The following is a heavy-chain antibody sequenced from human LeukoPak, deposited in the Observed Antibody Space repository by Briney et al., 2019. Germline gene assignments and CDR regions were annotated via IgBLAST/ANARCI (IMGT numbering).Heavy chain of an antibody. CDR2: ISAYNGNT. J-gene: IGHJ4*02. V-gene: IGHV1-18*01. CDR3: ARGVDDFDWLFPFDY. Sequence: ASVKVSCKAYGYTFTSYGISWVRQAPGQGLEWMGWISAYNGNTNYAQKLQGRVTMTTDASTSTAYMELRSLRSDDTAVYYCARGVDDFDWLFPFDYWGQGTLVTVSS. D-gene: IGHD3-9*01. CDR1: GYTFTSYG.